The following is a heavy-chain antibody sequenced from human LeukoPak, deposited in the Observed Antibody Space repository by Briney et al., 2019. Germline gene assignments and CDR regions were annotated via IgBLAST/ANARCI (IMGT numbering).Heavy chain of an antibody. V-gene: IGHV3-7*01. CDR1: GFTFHKYW. J-gene: IGHJ6*02. CDR3: ARRGATISGVVTYHDNGLDV. Sequence: GGSLRLSCVASGFTFHKYWMVWVRQAPGKGLEWLANIKEDGSEKNYLDAVKGRFTISRDNAQNSLYVHMTSLRVEDTGVYYCARRGATISGVVTYHDNGLDVWGQGNAVTVSS. CDR2: IKEDGSEK. D-gene: IGHD3-3*01.